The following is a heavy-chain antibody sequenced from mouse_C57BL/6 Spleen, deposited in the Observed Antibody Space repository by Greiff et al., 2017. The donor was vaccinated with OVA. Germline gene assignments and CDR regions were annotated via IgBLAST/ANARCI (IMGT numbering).Heavy chain of an antibody. V-gene: IGHV5-12*01. Sequence: EVKLVESGGGLVQPGGSLKLSCAASGFTFSDYYMYWVRQTPEKRLEWVAYISNGGGSTYYPDTVKGRFTISRDNAKNTLYLQMSRLKSEDTAMYYCARDRTGTGFDYWGQGTTLTVSS. J-gene: IGHJ2*01. CDR1: GFTFSDYY. CDR2: ISNGGGST. CDR3: ARDRTGTGFDY. D-gene: IGHD4-1*01.